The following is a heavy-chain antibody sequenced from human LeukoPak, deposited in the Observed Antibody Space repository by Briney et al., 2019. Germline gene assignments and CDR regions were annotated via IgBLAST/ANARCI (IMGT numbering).Heavy chain of an antibody. Sequence: GGSLRLSCAASGFTFSSYSMNWVRQAPGKGLEWVSYISSSSSTIYYADSVKGRFTISRDNAKNSLYLQMNSLRAEDTAIYYCAKGGSYYSLFYFDYWGQGTLVTVSS. D-gene: IGHD3-10*01. J-gene: IGHJ4*02. V-gene: IGHV3-48*01. CDR2: ISSSSSTI. CDR1: GFTFSSYS. CDR3: AKGGSYYSLFYFDY.